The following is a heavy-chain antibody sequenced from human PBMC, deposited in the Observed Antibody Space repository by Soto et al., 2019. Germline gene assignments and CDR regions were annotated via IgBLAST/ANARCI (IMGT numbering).Heavy chain of an antibody. V-gene: IGHV3-23*01. CDR1: GFTFSSYA. CDR3: ARNAGGAAGTGYYHGLGG. J-gene: IGHJ6*02. D-gene: IGHD6-13*01. Sequence: PGGSLRLSCAASGFTFSSYAMSWVRQAPGKGLEWVSAISGSGGSTYYADSVKGRFTLSRDNSKNTRYLQMNSLRAEDTAVPYCARNAGGAAGTGYYHGLGGCGQGTTVTVSS. CDR2: ISGSGGST.